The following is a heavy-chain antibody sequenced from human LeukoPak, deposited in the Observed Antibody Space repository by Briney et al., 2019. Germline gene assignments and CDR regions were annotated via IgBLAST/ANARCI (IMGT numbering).Heavy chain of an antibody. V-gene: IGHV4-38-2*02. Sequence: SETLSLTCTVSGYSISSGYYWGWIRQPPGKGLEWIGSIYHSGSTYYNPSLKSRVTISVDTSKNQFPLKLSSVTAADTAVYFCARSARIQLWSSFDLWGQGTLVTVSS. D-gene: IGHD5-18*01. J-gene: IGHJ4*02. CDR3: ARSARIQLWSSFDL. CDR1: GYSISSGYY. CDR2: IYHSGST.